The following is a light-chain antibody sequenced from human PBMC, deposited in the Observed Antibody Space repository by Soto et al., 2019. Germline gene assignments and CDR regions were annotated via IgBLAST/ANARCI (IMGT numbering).Light chain of an antibody. CDR2: DVS. V-gene: IGLV2-14*01. J-gene: IGLJ2*01. Sequence: QSVLTQPASVSGSPVQSITISCTGTSSDVGGYNYVSWYQQHPGKAPKLVIYDVSYRPSGVSNRFSGSKSGTTASLTISGLQAEDEADYYCSSYTSSSTLIFGGGTKLTVL. CDR3: SSYTSSSTLI. CDR1: SSDVGGYNY.